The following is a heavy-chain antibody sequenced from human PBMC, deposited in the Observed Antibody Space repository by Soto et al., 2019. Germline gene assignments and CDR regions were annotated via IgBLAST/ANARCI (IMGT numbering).Heavy chain of an antibody. J-gene: IGHJ1*01. Sequence: QVQLQESGPGLVKPSETLSLTCTVSGGSISSYYWSWIRQPPGKGLEWIGYIYYSGSTNYNPSLKSRVTISVATSTIQFSLKLSSVTAADTAVYYCARHEIFSGWYPTYFQHWGQGTLVTVSS. D-gene: IGHD6-19*01. CDR3: ARHEIFSGWYPTYFQH. V-gene: IGHV4-59*08. CDR2: IYYSGST. CDR1: GGSISSYY.